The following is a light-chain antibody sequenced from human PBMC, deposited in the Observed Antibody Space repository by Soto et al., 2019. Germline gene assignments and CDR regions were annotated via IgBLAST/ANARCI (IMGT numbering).Light chain of an antibody. CDR3: SSYTSTSPLYV. CDR1: SSDVGVYNY. V-gene: IGLV2-14*01. J-gene: IGLJ1*01. CDR2: EVT. Sequence: QSVLTQPASVSGSPGQSITISCTGTSSDVGVYNYVSWYQQHPGKAPKVLIYEVTHRPSGVSNRLSGSKSGNTASLTISGLQAEDEADYHCSSYTSTSPLYVFGTGTKVTVL.